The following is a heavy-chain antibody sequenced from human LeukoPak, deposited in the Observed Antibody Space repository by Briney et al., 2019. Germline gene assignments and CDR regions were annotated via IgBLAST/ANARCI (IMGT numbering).Heavy chain of an antibody. CDR1: AFTVSGNY. CDR2: IYSAGNT. Sequence: PGGSLRLSCAASAFTVSGNYMSWVRQAPGKGLEWVSAIYSAGNTYYADSVKGRFTISRDNSKNTLYLQMNSLRAEDTAVYYCASSYCGGTLCYDHYWGHGTLDTVSS. J-gene: IGHJ4*01. CDR3: ASSYCGGTLCYDHY. V-gene: IGHV3-53*01. D-gene: IGHD2-21*01.